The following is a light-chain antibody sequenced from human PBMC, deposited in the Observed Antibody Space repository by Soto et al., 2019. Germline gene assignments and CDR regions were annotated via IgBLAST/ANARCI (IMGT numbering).Light chain of an antibody. J-gene: IGKJ1*01. CDR3: QQYNDWPPT. CDR1: QSVSSY. V-gene: IGKV3-11*01. Sequence: EIVLTQSPATLSLSPGERATLSCRASQSVSSYLAWYQQKPGQAPRLLIYDASNRATGIPARFSGSGSGTDFTLTISSLQSEDSAVYHCQQYNDWPPTFGQGTKVDIK. CDR2: DAS.